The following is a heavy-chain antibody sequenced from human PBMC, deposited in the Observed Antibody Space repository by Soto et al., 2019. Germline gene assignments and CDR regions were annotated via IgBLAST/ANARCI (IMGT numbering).Heavy chain of an antibody. Sequence: QVQLVESGGGVVQPGRSLRLSCAASGFTFSSYAMHWVRQAPGKGLEWVAVISYDGSNKYYADSVKGRFTISRDNSKNTLYLQMSSLRAEDTAVYYCAKVGVKGGMDVWGQGTTVTVSS. J-gene: IGHJ6*02. CDR2: ISYDGSNK. CDR3: AKVGVKGGMDV. V-gene: IGHV3-30-3*01. D-gene: IGHD3-16*01. CDR1: GFTFSSYA.